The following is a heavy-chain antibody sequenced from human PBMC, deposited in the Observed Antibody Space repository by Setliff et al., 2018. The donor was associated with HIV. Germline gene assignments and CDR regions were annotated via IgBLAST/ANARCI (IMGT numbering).Heavy chain of an antibody. Sequence: ESLKISCKGSGYSFISYWISWVRQMPGKGLEWVGRIDPSDSYTNYSPSFQGHVTISADESISTAYLQWSSLKASDTAMYYCARHRIVKAYYYMDVWGKGTTVTVSS. D-gene: IGHD3-16*02. J-gene: IGHJ6*03. CDR3: ARHRIVKAYYYMDV. CDR1: GYSFISYW. V-gene: IGHV5-10-1*01. CDR2: IDPSDSYT.